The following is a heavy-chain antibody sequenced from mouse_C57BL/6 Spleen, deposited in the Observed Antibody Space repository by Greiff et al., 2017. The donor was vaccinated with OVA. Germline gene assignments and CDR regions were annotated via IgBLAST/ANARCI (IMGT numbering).Heavy chain of an antibody. CDR2: IYPGDGDT. CDR3: ARGGLRRDYFDY. V-gene: IGHV1-80*01. Sequence: QVQLQQSGAELVKPGASVKISCKASGYAFSSYWMNWVKQRPGKGLEWIGQIYPGDGDTNYNGKFKGKATLTADKSSSTAYMQLSSLTSEDSAVYFCARGGLRRDYFDYWGQGTTHTVSS. D-gene: IGHD2-4*01. CDR1: GYAFSSYW. J-gene: IGHJ2*01.